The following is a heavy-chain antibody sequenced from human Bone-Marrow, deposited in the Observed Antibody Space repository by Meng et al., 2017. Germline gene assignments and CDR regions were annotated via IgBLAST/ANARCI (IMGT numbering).Heavy chain of an antibody. J-gene: IGHJ2*01. D-gene: IGHD4-17*01. CDR1: CGSISSGNHY. CDR3: ASLYGDSSVWYLDL. Sequence: LHDCGPRRRNPSQNLSLTCPVPCGSISSGNHYWSWIRQHPGKGLEYIGYIYYSGSTYYNPSLKSRVIISVDTSKNQFSLRLNSVTAADTAVYYCASLYGDSSVWYLDLWGRGTLVTVSS. V-gene: IGHV4-31*03. CDR2: IYYSGST.